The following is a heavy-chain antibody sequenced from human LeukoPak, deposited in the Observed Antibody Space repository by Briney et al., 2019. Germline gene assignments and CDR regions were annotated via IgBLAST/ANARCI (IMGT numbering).Heavy chain of an antibody. CDR2: ISGSGGNT. CDR1: GFTFSNYA. J-gene: IGHJ4*02. D-gene: IGHD1-1*01. CDR3: AKVYSRLEPFDY. Sequence: PGGSLRLSCAASGFTFSNYAMNWVRQAPGKGLEWVSSISGSGGNTYYADSVKGRFTISRDNSKNTLYLQMNSLRAKDTAVYYCAKVYSRLEPFDYWGQGTLVTVSS. V-gene: IGHV3-23*01.